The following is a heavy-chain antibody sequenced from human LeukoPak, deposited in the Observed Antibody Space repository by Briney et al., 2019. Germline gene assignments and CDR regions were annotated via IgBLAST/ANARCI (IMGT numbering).Heavy chain of an antibody. CDR2: VYTIGST. J-gene: IGHJ5*02. D-gene: IGHD5-12*01. CDR3: AKDSGYDLT. CDR1: GGSISSYY. V-gene: IGHV4-4*07. Sequence: SDTLSLTCTVSGGSISSYYWSWIRQPAGKGLEWIGRVYTIGSTIYNPSLRSRVTMSVDTSKNQFSLKVSSVTAADTAVYYCAKDSGYDLTWGQGTLVTVSS.